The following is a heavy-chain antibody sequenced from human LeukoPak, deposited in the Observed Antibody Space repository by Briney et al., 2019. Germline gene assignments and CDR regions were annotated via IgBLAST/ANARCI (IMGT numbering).Heavy chain of an antibody. J-gene: IGHJ4*02. Sequence: SVKVSCKASGGTFSSYAISWVRQAPGQGLEWMGGVIPIFGTANCAQKFQGRVTITADESTSTAYMELSSLRSEDTAVYYCARDPGGYLDSIWGQGTLVTVSS. CDR2: VIPIFGTA. D-gene: IGHD1-26*01. CDR3: ARDPGGYLDSI. V-gene: IGHV1-69*13. CDR1: GGTFSSYA.